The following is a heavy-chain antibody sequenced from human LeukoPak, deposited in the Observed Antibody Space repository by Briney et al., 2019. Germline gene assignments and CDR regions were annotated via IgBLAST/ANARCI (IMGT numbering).Heavy chain of an antibody. CDR1: GGSFSGYY. Sequence: SETLSLTCAVYGGSFSGYYWSWIRQPPGKGLEWIMEINHSGSTDYNPSLKSRVTISVDTSKNQFFLKLSSVTAADTAVYYGARVRRVNWFDPWGQRTLVTVSS. CDR2: INHSGST. J-gene: IGHJ5*02. V-gene: IGHV4-34*01. CDR3: ARVRRVNWFDP. D-gene: IGHD3-10*01.